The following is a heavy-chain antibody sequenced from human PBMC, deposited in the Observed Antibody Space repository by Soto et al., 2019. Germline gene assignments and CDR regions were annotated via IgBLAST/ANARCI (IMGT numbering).Heavy chain of an antibody. V-gene: IGHV4-59*01. D-gene: IGHD3-10*01. J-gene: IGHJ5*02. CDR1: GASIINYY. Sequence: SETLSLTCTVSGASIINYYWAWIRQSPGGGLESIGYVSNTATTTYNPSLKNRVTISVDASKSQFYLKLRSVTAADTAVYYCARYREYYYGSGSYQYNWFDPWGQGTLVTVSS. CDR2: VSNTATT. CDR3: ARYREYYYGSGSYQYNWFDP.